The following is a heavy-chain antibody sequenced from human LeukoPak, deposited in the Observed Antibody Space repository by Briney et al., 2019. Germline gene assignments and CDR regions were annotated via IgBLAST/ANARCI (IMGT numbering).Heavy chain of an antibody. D-gene: IGHD3-10*01. J-gene: IGHJ4*02. Sequence: SETLSLTCAVYGGSFSGYCWSWIRQPPGKGLEWIGEVNHSGSTNYNPSLKSRVTISVDTSKNQFSLKLSSVTAADTAVYYCARGRYYGSGSYPVDYWGQGTLVTVSS. CDR3: ARGRYYGSGSYPVDY. V-gene: IGHV4-34*01. CDR2: VNHSGST. CDR1: GGSFSGYC.